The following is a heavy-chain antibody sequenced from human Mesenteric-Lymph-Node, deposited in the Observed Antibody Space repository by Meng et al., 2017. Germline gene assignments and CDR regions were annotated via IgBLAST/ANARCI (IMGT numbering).Heavy chain of an antibody. D-gene: IGHD5-12*01. CDR1: GFTFSSFE. J-gene: IGHJ6*02. CDR3: ARDTIVPTIFNYYYGMDV. V-gene: IGHV3-48*03. CDR2: ISSSGSNR. Sequence: GSLKISCAASGFTFSSFEMNWVRQAPGKGLEWVSYISSSGSNRYYAESVKGRFTISRDNAKNSLYLQMNSLRADDTAVYYCARDTIVPTIFNYYYGMDVWGQGTAVTVSS.